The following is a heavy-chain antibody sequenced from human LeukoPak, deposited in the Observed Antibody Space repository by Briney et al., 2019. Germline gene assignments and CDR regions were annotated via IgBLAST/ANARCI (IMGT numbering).Heavy chain of an antibody. J-gene: IGHJ4*02. D-gene: IGHD3-10*01. V-gene: IGHV4-30-2*01. CDR3: ARDTYYYGSGSSANNFDY. Sequence: SQTLSLTCAVSGGSISSGGYSWSWIRQPPGKGLEWIGYIYHSGSTNYNPSLKSRVTISVDTSKNQFSLKLSSVTAADTAVYYCARDTYYYGSGSSANNFDYWGQGTLVTVSS. CDR1: GGSISSGGYS. CDR2: IYHSGST.